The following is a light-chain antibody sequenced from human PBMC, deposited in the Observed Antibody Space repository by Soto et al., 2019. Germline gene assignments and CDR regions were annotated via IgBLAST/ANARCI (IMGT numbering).Light chain of an antibody. CDR1: QSVSSN. V-gene: IGKV3-15*01. CDR3: QQYNNWPPYT. J-gene: IGKJ2*01. Sequence: EIVMTQSPATLSVSPGERATLSCRASQSVSSNLAWYQQKPGQAPRLLIYGASTRATGIPARFSGSGSGTESTPTISRLQSEDFAVYYCQQYNNWPPYTFGQGTKVDIK. CDR2: GAS.